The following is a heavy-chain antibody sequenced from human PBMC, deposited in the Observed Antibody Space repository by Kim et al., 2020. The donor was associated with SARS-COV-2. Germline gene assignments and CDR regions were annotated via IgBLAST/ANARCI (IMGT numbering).Heavy chain of an antibody. J-gene: IGHJ5*02. CDR2: IYYSGST. CDR1: GGSISSSSYY. Sequence: SETLSLTCTVSGGSISSSSYYWGWIRQPPGKGLEWIGSIYYSGSTYYNPSLKSRVTISVDTSKNQFSLKLSSVTAADTAVYYCARQFSKAQYYYGSGTPLSWFDPWGQGTLVTVSS. CDR3: ARQFSKAQYYYGSGTPLSWFDP. V-gene: IGHV4-39*01. D-gene: IGHD3-10*01.